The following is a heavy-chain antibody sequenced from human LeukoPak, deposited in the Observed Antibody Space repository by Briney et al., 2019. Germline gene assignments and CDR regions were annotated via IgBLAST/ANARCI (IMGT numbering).Heavy chain of an antibody. CDR2: IDGRSNYK. Sequence: GGSLRLSCAASGFSFSTYSMHWVRQAPGKGLEWVSSIDGRSNYKYHADSVRGRFTISRDNAQSSLFLQMNSLRAEDTALYYCAREDGIVGASSAFDVWGQGTMVTVS. J-gene: IGHJ3*01. D-gene: IGHD1-26*01. CDR1: GFSFSTYS. CDR3: AREDGIVGASSAFDV. V-gene: IGHV3-21*01.